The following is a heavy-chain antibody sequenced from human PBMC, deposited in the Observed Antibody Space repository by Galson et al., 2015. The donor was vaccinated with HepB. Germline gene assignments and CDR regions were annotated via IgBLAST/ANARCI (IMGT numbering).Heavy chain of an antibody. V-gene: IGHV3-30*18. D-gene: IGHD3-16*01. J-gene: IGHJ5*02. Sequence: SLRLSCASSGFSFSNYAIHWVRQAPGKGLEWMAVISYDGSFRYYSDSVKGRFTVSRDPSRSILYLQMNSLRVDDTAVYYCAKGGPGGGGMMINRPLWFDPWGQGTLVTVSS. CDR2: ISYDGSFR. CDR1: GFSFSNYA. CDR3: AKGGPGGGGMMINRPLWFDP.